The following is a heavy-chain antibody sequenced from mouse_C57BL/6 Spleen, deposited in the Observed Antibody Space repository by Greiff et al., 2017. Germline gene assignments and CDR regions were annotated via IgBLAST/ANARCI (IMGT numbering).Heavy chain of an antibody. J-gene: IGHJ1*03. D-gene: IGHD1-1*01. CDR2: IDPSDSYT. CDR3: ARREDSSFITTVVATDFDV. CDR1: GYTFTSYW. Sequence: QVQLQQPGAELVKPGASVKLSCKASGYTFTSYWMQWVKQRPGQGLEWIGEIDPSDSYTNYNQKFKGKATLTVDTSSSTAYMQLSSLTSEDSAVYYCARREDSSFITTVVATDFDVWGTGTTVTVSS. V-gene: IGHV1-50*01.